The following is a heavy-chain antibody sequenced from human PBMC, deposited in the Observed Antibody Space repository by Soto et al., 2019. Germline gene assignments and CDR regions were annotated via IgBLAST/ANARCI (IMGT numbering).Heavy chain of an antibody. Sequence: PSETLSLTCAVSGGSISSGGYSWSWIRQPPGKGLEWIGYMYHSGSTYYKPSLKSRVTISLDRSKNQFSLKLTSVTATDTAVYYCARQGFGALHGLVDTWAQGTTVTVSS. CDR2: MYHSGST. D-gene: IGHD3-10*01. CDR1: GGSISSGGYS. V-gene: IGHV4-30-2*01. J-gene: IGHJ6*02. CDR3: ARQGFGALHGLVDT.